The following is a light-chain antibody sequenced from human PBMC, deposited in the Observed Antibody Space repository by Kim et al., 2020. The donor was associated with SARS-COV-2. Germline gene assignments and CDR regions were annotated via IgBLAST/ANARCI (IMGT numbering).Light chain of an antibody. CDR1: SGHSSYA. CDR2: LNRDGSH. Sequence: ASVNLTCTLSSGHSSYAIAWHQEQPEKGRRYLIMLNRDGSHSKGDGIPDRFSGSSSGAERYLIISSLQSEDEADYCCQTWGNGIRVFGGRTKLTV. V-gene: IGLV4-69*01. CDR3: QTWGNGIRV. J-gene: IGLJ3*02.